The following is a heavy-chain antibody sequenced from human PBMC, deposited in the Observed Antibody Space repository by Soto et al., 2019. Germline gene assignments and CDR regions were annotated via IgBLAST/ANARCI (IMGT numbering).Heavy chain of an antibody. CDR1: GFTVSSNY. Sequence: GGSLRLSCAASGFTVSSNYISWVRQAPGKGLEWVSVIYSGGSTYYADSVKGRFTISRDNSKNTLYLQMNSLRAEDTAVYYCARDRAAAGTSGFDPWGQGTLVTVSS. CDR3: ARDRAAAGTSGFDP. V-gene: IGHV3-53*01. D-gene: IGHD6-13*01. J-gene: IGHJ5*02. CDR2: IYSGGST.